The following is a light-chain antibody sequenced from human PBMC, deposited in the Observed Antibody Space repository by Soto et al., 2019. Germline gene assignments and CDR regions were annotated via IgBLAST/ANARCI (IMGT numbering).Light chain of an antibody. CDR3: SPHAPSTTLV. Sequence: QSALTQPASVSGSPGQAITISCTGTSRDVGGYNYVYWFQQHPGKAPKLMIYDVSTRPSGVSNRFSGAKSGNTASLTISGLQAEDEADYYCSPHAPSTTLVFGGGTKLTLL. CDR1: SRDVGGYNY. V-gene: IGLV2-14*01. J-gene: IGLJ2*01. CDR2: DVS.